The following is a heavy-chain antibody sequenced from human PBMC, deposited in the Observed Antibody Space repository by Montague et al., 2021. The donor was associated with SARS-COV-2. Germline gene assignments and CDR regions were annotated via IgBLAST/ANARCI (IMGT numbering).Heavy chain of an antibody. V-gene: IGHV4-39*01. Sequence: SETLSLTCTVSGGSISSSSYYRGWIRQPPGKGLEWIGSIYYSGSTYYNPSLKSRVTISVDTSKNQFSLKLSSVTAADTAVYYCARVRGLTIFGVVGPFDYWGQGTLVTVSS. CDR2: IYYSGST. CDR1: GGSISSSSYY. D-gene: IGHD3-3*01. J-gene: IGHJ4*02. CDR3: ARVRGLTIFGVVGPFDY.